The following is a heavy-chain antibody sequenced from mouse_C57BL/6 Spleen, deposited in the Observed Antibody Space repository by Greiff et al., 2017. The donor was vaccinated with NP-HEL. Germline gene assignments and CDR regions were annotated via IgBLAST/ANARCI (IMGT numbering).Heavy chain of an antibody. CDR2: ISDGGSYT. CDR1: GFTFSSYA. Sequence: EVKLVESGGGLVKPGGSLKLSCAASGFTFSSYAMSWVRQTPEKRLEWVATISDGGSYTYYPDNVKGRFTISRDNAKNNLYLQMSHLKSEDTAMYYCARESSYYGSSYWFAYWGQGTLVTVSA. D-gene: IGHD1-1*01. V-gene: IGHV5-4*01. J-gene: IGHJ3*01. CDR3: ARESSYYGSSYWFAY.